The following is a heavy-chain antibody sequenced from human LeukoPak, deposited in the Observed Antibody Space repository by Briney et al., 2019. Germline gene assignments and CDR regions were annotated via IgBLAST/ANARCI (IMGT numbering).Heavy chain of an antibody. CDR3: AKDWIQFNRVFDCVDS. Sequence: GGSLRLSCATSGFPFETNAMSWVRQAPGKGLEWVATIGNTETFYADSETGRFTISRDNSKNTVNLQMNRLRVEDTAIYYCAKDWIQFNRVFDCVDSWGQGTLVTVSS. J-gene: IGHJ4*02. V-gene: IGHV3-23*01. D-gene: IGHD2-21*01. CDR2: IGNTET. CDR1: GFPFETNA.